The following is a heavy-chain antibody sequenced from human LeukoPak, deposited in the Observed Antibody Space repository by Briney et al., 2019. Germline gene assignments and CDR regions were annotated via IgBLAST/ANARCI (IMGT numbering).Heavy chain of an antibody. V-gene: IGHV3-23*01. CDR3: AKDEFLEWLPRLIDY. CDR2: LSGSGVTT. D-gene: IGHD3-3*01. Sequence: PGGSLRLSCAVSGFTFSNYAMSWVRQAPGKGLEWVSALSGSGVTTYYADSVKGRFTISRDNSKNTLYLQMNSPRAEDTAVYYCAKDEFLEWLPRLIDYWGQGTLVTVSS. CDR1: GFTFSNYA. J-gene: IGHJ4*02.